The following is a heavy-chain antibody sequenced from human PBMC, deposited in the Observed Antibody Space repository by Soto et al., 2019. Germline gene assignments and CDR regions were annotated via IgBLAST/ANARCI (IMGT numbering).Heavy chain of an antibody. CDR2: IKGDGSTT. D-gene: IGHD2-21*01. V-gene: IGHV3-74*01. CDR1: GFSFSTYW. J-gene: IGHJ6*02. Sequence: EVQLMESGGGLLQPGGSLRLSCAASGFSFSTYWMHWVRQAPGKGLVWVSRIKGDGSTTTYADSVKGRFTISRDNAKNTLYLQMNSLGAEDTAVYYCARGLKNYYGVDVWGQGTTVTVSS. CDR3: ARGLKNYYGVDV.